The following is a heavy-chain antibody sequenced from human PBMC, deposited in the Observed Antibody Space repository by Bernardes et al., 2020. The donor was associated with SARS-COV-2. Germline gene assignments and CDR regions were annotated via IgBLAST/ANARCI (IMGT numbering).Heavy chain of an antibody. CDR3: ARDLSPLFKPRYFDWLPYSPETNMDV. J-gene: IGHJ6*02. V-gene: IGHV1-18*01. CDR2: ISAYNGNT. CDR1: GYTFTSYG. Sequence: ASVKVSCKASGYTFTSYGISWVRQAPGQGLEWMGWISAYNGNTNYAQKLQGRVTMTTDTSTSTACMELRSLRSDDTAVYYCARDLSPLFKPRYFDWLPYSPETNMDVWGQGTTVTVSS. D-gene: IGHD3-9*01.